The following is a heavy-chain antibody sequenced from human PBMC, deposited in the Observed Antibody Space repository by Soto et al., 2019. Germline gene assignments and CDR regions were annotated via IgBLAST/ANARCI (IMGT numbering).Heavy chain of an antibody. CDR1: GYTFTGYY. Sequence: VASVKVSCKASGYTFTGYYMHWVRQAPGQGLEWMGWINPNSGGTNYAQKFQGRVTMTRDTSISTAYMELSRLRSDDTAVYYCARDSVAGKNWFDPWGQGTLVTVSS. CDR3: ARDSVAGKNWFDP. J-gene: IGHJ5*02. V-gene: IGHV1-2*02. CDR2: INPNSGGT. D-gene: IGHD6-19*01.